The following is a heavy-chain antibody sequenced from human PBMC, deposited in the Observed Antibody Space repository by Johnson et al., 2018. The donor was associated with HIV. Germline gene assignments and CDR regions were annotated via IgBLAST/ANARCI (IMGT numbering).Heavy chain of an antibody. CDR3: ARGLTMIVVVDAFDI. V-gene: IGHV3-23*04. CDR1: GFTFSSYA. Sequence: VQLVESGGGLVQPGGSLRLSCAASGFTFSSYAMSWVRQAPGKGLEWVSAISGSGGSTYYADSVKGRFTISRDNSKNTLYLQMNSLRDEDTSGYYCARGLTMIVVVDAFDIWGQGTMVTVSS. J-gene: IGHJ3*02. CDR2: ISGSGGST. D-gene: IGHD3-22*01.